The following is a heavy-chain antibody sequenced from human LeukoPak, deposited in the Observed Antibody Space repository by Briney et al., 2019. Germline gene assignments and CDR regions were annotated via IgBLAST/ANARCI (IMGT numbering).Heavy chain of an antibody. D-gene: IGHD3-3*01. CDR2: INPNSGGT. J-gene: IGHJ6*02. CDR3: ARDRNYDFWSGYYPPSDYGMDV. V-gene: IGHV1-2*04. CDR1: GYTFTGYY. Sequence: ASVKVSCKASGYTFTGYYMHWVRQAPGQGLAWMGWINPNSGGTNYAQKFQGWVTMTRDTSISTAYMELSRLRSDDTAVYYCARDRNYDFWSGYYPPSDYGMDVWGQGTTVTVSS.